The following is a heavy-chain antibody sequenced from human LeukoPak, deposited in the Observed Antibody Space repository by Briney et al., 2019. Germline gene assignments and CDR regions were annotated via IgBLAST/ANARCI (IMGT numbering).Heavy chain of an antibody. CDR2: IYHSGST. D-gene: IGHD3-3*01. CDR3: AIDRITIFGVVLDY. CDR1: GYSISSGYY. Sequence: PSETLSLTCTVSGYSISSGYYWGWIRQPPGKGLEWIGSIYHSGSTYYNPSLKSRVTISVDTSKNHFSLKLSSVTAADTAVYYCAIDRITIFGVVLDYWGQGTLVTVSS. J-gene: IGHJ4*02. V-gene: IGHV4-38-2*02.